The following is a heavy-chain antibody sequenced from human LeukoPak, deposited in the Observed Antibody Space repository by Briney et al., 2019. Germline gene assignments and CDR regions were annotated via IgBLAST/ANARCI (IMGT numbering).Heavy chain of an antibody. J-gene: IGHJ4*02. V-gene: IGHV1-69*10. CDR1: GGSNFA. CDR3: ARGDYDDSGDFRTLEY. Sequence: GASVKVSCKVSGGSNFAINWVRLVSGQGLEWLGGIIPLLDAANSAQKFQGRVTFTADKLTKTAYMELSSLRSEDTAVYYCARGDYDDSGDFRTLEYWDQGTLVTVSS. CDR2: IIPLLDAA. D-gene: IGHD4-17*01.